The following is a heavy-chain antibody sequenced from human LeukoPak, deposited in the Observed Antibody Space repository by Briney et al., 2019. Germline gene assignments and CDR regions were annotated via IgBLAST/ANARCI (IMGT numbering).Heavy chain of an antibody. J-gene: IGHJ4*02. V-gene: IGHV3-7*01. CDR3: ARNRAAPED. CDR1: GFTFSASW. CDR2: INQDASVQ. D-gene: IGHD1-14*01. Sequence: PGGSLRLSCAASGFTFSASWMTWVRQAPGKGLEWVASINQDASVQHLVDFVKDRFAISRDNAKNSLYLQMNSLRDDDTAIYYCARNRAAPEDWGQGTLVTVSS.